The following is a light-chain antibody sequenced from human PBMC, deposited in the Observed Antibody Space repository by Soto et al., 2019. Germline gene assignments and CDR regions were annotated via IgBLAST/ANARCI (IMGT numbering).Light chain of an antibody. CDR2: DSS. CDR3: LQRSAWPWT. CDR1: QSITGY. V-gene: IGKV3-11*01. Sequence: EIVLTQSPATLSLSPGERATLSCRASQSITGYLAWYQQKSGQAPRLLIYDSSNRATGIPARFSGSGSGTDFTLTISSLEPEDFPVYYCLQRSAWPWTFDQGTKVEI. J-gene: IGKJ1*01.